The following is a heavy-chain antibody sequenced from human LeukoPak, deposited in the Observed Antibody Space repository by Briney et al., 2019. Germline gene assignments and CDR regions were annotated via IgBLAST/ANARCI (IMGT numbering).Heavy chain of an antibody. CDR1: GFTFSSYG. CDR2: IRYDGSNK. Sequence: HPGGSLRLSRAASGFTFSSYGMHWVRQAPGKGLEWVAFIRYDGSNKYYADSVKGRFTISRDNSKNTLYLQMNSLRAEDTAVYYCAKVNWNSRICYMDVWGKGTTVTVSS. J-gene: IGHJ6*03. CDR3: AKVNWNSRICYMDV. D-gene: IGHD1-7*01. V-gene: IGHV3-30*02.